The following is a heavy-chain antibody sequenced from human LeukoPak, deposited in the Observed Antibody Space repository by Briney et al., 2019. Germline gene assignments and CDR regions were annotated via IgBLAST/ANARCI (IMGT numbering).Heavy chain of an antibody. CDR1: GFTFSDCY. J-gene: IGHJ4*02. CDR3: AKDNAGDFWSGYYTGFNY. D-gene: IGHD3-3*01. Sequence: PGGSLRLSCAASGFTFSDCYMSWIRQAPGKGLEWVSAISGSGGNTYYADSVKGRFTISRDNSKNTLYLQMNSLRAEDTAVYYCAKDNAGDFWSGYYTGFNYWGQGTLVTVSS. V-gene: IGHV3-23*01. CDR2: ISGSGGNT.